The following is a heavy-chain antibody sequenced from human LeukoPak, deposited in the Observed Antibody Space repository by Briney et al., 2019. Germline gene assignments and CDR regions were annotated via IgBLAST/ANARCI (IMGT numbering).Heavy chain of an antibody. V-gene: IGHV3-23*01. CDR3: VRPHESTFGRTIVAFDY. J-gene: IGHJ4*02. Sequence: GGSLRLSCAASGFSFRSHGMNWVRQAPGKGLEWVSGISPRGDITYYKDSVRGRFTISRDNFKNTVSLQLNSLRAEDTAVYYCVRPHESTFGRTIVAFDYWGQGTLVTVSS. CDR2: ISPRGDIT. CDR1: GFSFRSHG. D-gene: IGHD3-16*02.